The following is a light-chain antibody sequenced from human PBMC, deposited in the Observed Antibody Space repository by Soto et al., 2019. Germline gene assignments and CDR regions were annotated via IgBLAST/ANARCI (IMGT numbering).Light chain of an antibody. CDR2: AAS. CDR3: QQRNSYPRT. CDR1: QGINIF. Sequence: DIQLTQSPSFLSASVGDRVTITCRASQGINIFLAWFQQKPGKAPNLLISAASTLQSGVPSRFSGSGSETEFTLTITSLQPEDSATYYCQQRNSYPRTLGQGTKVDLK. V-gene: IGKV1-9*01. J-gene: IGKJ2*01.